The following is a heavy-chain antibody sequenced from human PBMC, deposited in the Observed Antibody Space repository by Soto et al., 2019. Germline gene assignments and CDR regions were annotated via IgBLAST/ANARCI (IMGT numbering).Heavy chain of an antibody. D-gene: IGHD2-21*01. CDR3: TTHIVVVIAHSEFDS. CDR1: GLTFSSAW. V-gene: IGHV3-15*01. J-gene: IGHJ4*02. Sequence: GGSLRLSCAASGLTFSSAWMSWVRQAPGKGLEWVGHIKNKAGGGTTDYGAPVKGRFTISRDDSKNTLYLQMNNLNTEDIAVYYCTTHIVVVIAHSEFDSWGQGALVTVSS. CDR2: IKNKAGGGTT.